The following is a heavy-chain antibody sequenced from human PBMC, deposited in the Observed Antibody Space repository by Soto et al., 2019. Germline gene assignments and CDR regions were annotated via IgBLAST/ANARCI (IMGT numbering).Heavy chain of an antibody. Sequence: SLRLSCAASGFTFSSYAMHWVRQAPGKGLEWVAVISYDGSNKYYADSVKGRFTISRDNSKNTLYLQMNSLRAEDTAVYYCARGITMIVVATIHLSGMDVWGQGTTVTVSS. CDR1: GFTFSSYA. D-gene: IGHD3-22*01. V-gene: IGHV3-30-3*01. CDR3: ARGITMIVVATIHLSGMDV. J-gene: IGHJ6*02. CDR2: ISYDGSNK.